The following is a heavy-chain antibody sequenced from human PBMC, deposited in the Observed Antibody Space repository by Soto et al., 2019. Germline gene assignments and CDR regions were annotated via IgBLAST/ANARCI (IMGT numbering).Heavy chain of an antibody. CDR3: ARSYDSSRIYFDY. Sequence: QVQLQESGPGLVKPSQTLSLTCTVSGGSISSGGYYWSWIRQHPGKGLEWIGYIYYSGSTYYNPSPRSRVTISVDTSKNQFSLKLSSVTAADTAVYYCARSYDSSRIYFDYWGQGTLVTVSS. J-gene: IGHJ4*02. CDR1: GGSISSGGYY. CDR2: IYYSGST. V-gene: IGHV4-31*03. D-gene: IGHD3-22*01.